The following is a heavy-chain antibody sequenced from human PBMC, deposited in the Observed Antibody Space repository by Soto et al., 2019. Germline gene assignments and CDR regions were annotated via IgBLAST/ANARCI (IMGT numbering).Heavy chain of an antibody. CDR2: IFHGGST. D-gene: IGHD1-26*01. CDR1: GASIRSNNW. J-gene: IGHJ4*02. V-gene: IGHV4-4*02. Sequence: QVQLQESGPGLVKPSGALSLTCAVSGASIRSNNWWSWVRQPPGRGLEWIWEIFHGGSTYYNPSLKTRVTISVDNSKNQFSLKLSSVTAADTAVYYCARVYSGSYSDSWGQGTLVTVSS. CDR3: ARVYSGSYSDS.